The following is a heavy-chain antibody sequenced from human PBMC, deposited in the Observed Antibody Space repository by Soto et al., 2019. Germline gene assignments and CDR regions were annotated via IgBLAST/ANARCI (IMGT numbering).Heavy chain of an antibody. CDR2: IWYAGSNK. D-gene: IGHD1-26*01. Sequence: QVQLVESGGGVVQPGRSLRLSCAASGFTFSSYGMHWVRQAPGKGLEWVAGIWYAGSNKYYADSVKGRFTISRDNSKNTLYLQMNSLRAEDTAVYYCARGIGELPYYFDYWGQGTLVTVSS. V-gene: IGHV3-33*01. CDR1: GFTFSSYG. CDR3: ARGIGELPYYFDY. J-gene: IGHJ4*02.